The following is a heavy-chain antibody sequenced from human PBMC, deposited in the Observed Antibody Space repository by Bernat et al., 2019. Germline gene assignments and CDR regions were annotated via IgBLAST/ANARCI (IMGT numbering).Heavy chain of an antibody. Sequence: QVQLQESGPGLVEPSETLSLTCTVSGGSIRSGDYFWTWLRQLPGKGLEWIGHNHDSGSTSDNPSLKNRVTITLGTCKSQSSGKRSSVTAAETGGDFCARLRVVAAGESDWGQGPLVTVSS. J-gene: IGHJ4*02. D-gene: IGHD3-10*01. CDR2: NHDSGST. CDR3: ARLRVVAAGESD. CDR1: GGSIRSGDYF. V-gene: IGHV4-31*03.